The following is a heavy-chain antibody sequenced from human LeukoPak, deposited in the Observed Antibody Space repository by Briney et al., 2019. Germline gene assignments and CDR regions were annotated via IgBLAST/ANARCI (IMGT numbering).Heavy chain of an antibody. CDR2: FYHSGST. CDR3: ARVDPYYYGSGAYYFDD. D-gene: IGHD3-10*01. J-gene: IGHJ4*02. CDR1: GGSLSSSNW. V-gene: IGHV4-4*02. Sequence: SGTLSLTCAVSGGSLSSSNWWSWVRQPPGKGLEWFGEFYHSGSTNYNPSLKSRVTISVDKSKNQFSLKLTSVTAADTAVYYCARVDPYYYGSGAYYFDDWGQGTLVTVSS.